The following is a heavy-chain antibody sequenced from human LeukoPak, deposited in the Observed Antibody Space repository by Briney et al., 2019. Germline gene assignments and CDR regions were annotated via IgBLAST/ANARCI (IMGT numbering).Heavy chain of an antibody. J-gene: IGHJ4*02. CDR3: AKIPPPFDY. Sequence: GGSLRLSCAASGFTFSSYAMHWVRQAPGKGLEWVAVISYDGSNKYYADSVKGRFTISRDNSKNTLYLQMNSLRAEDTAVYYYAKIPPPFDYWGQGTLVTVSS. CDR2: ISYDGSNK. CDR1: GFTFSSYA. V-gene: IGHV3-30*18.